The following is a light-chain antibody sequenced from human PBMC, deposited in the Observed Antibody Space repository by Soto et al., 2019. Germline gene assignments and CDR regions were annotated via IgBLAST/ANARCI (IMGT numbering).Light chain of an antibody. Sequence: EIVLTQSPGTLSLSPGDRATLSCRTSESLSSNYLAWHQQKPGQAPRLLIYDASNRATGIPARFSGSGSGTDFTLTISSLEPEDFAVYYCQQRSNWPLLTFGGGTKVDIK. J-gene: IGKJ4*01. CDR2: DAS. CDR3: QQRSNWPLLT. CDR1: ESLSSNY. V-gene: IGKV3-11*01.